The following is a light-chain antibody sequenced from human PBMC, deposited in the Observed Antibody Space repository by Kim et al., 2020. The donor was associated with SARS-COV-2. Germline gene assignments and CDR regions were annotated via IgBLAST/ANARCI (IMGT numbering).Light chain of an antibody. CDR1: DSNIGAGSD. CDR3: QTYDRSLKVSV. Sequence: QSVLTQPPSVSGAPGQRVIISCTGADSNIGAGSDVHWYQQLPGAVPRLLIYGNMNRPSAISDRFSASKSGASASLAITGLLAEDEADYYCQTYDRSLKVSVFGGGTQLNVL. J-gene: IGLJ2*01. CDR2: GNM. V-gene: IGLV1-40*01.